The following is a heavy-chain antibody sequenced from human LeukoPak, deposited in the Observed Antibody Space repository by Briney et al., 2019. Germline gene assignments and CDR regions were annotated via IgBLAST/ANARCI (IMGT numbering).Heavy chain of an antibody. CDR1: GYTFTSYY. Sequence: ASVKASCKASGYTFTSYYMHWVRQAPGQGLEWMGIINPSGGSTSYAQKFQGRVTMTRDTSTSTVYMELSSLRSEDTAVYYCARETAGNWYFDLWGRGTLVTVSS. J-gene: IGHJ2*01. V-gene: IGHV1-46*03. CDR2: INPSGGST. CDR3: ARETAGNWYFDL. D-gene: IGHD1-14*01.